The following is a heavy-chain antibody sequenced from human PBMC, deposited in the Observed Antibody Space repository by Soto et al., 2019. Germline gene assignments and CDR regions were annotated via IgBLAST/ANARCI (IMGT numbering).Heavy chain of an antibody. D-gene: IGHD5-12*01. CDR2: TWYDGSEN. V-gene: IGHV3-33*01. CDR3: ASLGYSGYDFAFDI. J-gene: IGHJ3*02. CDR1: GFTFATYG. Sequence: QVQLVESGGGVVQPGTSLRLSCAASGFTFATYGMHWVRQPPGKGLQWVAVTWYDGSENFYGDSVKGRFTISRDSSKNTLNLQMNSLRAEDTAVYYCASLGYSGYDFAFDIWGQGTMVTVSS.